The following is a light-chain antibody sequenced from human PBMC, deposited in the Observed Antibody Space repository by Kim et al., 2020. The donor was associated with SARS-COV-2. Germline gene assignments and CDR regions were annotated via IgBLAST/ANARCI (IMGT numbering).Light chain of an antibody. Sequence: DIQMTQSPSTLSASVGDRVTITCRASQSISSWLAWYQQKPGKAPKVLIYKASSLESGFPSRFSGSGFGTEFTLTISSLQPDDFATYYCQQYNSYWTFGQGTKVDIK. CDR3: QQYNSYWT. CDR2: KAS. CDR1: QSISSW. J-gene: IGKJ1*01. V-gene: IGKV1-5*03.